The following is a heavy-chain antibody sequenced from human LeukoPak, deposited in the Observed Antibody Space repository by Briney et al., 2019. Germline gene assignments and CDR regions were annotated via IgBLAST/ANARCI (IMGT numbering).Heavy chain of an antibody. J-gene: IGHJ6*03. D-gene: IGHD1-26*01. CDR1: GDTFSSYA. Sequence: ASVKVSCKASGDTFSSYAISWVRQAPGQGLEWMGGIIPIFGTTNYAQKFQGRVTITTDESTSTAYMELSSLRSEDTAVYYCASGVFWELPREYYYYMDVWGKGTTVTVSS. CDR3: ASGVFWELPREYYYYMDV. V-gene: IGHV1-69*05. CDR2: IIPIFGTT.